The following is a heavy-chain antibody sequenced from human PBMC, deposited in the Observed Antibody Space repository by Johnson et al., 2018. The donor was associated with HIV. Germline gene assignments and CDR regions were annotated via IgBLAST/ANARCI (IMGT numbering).Heavy chain of an antibody. CDR1: GFTFSTYA. CDR2: LSGSGGST. Sequence: VQLVESGGVVVQPGGSLRLSCAASGFTFSTYAMSWVRQAPGKGLAWVSSLSGSGGSTYYADSVRGRVTISRDNSKNTLYLQMNSLRAEDTAVYYCASLGGPTGTANDPFDTWGQGTMVTVSS. D-gene: IGHD3-16*01. J-gene: IGHJ3*02. V-gene: IGHV3-23*04. CDR3: ASLGGPTGTANDPFDT.